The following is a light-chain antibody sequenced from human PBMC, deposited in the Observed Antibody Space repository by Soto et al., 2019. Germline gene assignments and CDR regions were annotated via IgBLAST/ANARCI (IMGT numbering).Light chain of an antibody. Sequence: MVWTQSPATMSLYPGERATLSCRASQRVSSYLAWYQQQPGQAHRLLIYDASNRATGIPARFSGSGSGTDFTLTISSLEPEEFAVYYCKQRSNWPQFSFGPGTKVHIK. CDR3: KQRSNWPQFS. V-gene: IGKV3-11*01. CDR2: DAS. CDR1: QRVSSY. J-gene: IGKJ3*01.